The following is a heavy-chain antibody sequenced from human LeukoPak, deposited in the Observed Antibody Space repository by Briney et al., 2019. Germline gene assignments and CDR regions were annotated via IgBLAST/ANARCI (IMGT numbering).Heavy chain of an antibody. V-gene: IGHV1-2*02. CDR3: ARESSPTGYSSTGFDY. D-gene: IGHD6-13*01. J-gene: IGHJ4*02. CDR1: GYTFTGYY. CDR2: INPNSGGT. Sequence: ASVKVSCKASGYTFTGYYMHWVRQAPGQGLEWMGWINPNSGGTNYAQKFQGRVTMTRDTSISTAYMELSRLRSEDTAVYYCARESSPTGYSSTGFDYWGQGTLVTVSS.